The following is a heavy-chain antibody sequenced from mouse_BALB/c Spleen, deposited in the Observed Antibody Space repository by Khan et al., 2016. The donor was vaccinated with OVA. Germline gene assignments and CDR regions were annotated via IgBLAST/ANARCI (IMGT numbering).Heavy chain of an antibody. J-gene: IGHJ4*01. CDR3: ARQPYYHYNIMDY. CDR2: IWSDGTT. V-gene: IGHV2-6-1*01. D-gene: IGHD2-10*01. CDR1: GFSLTNYG. Sequence: QVQLKEEGPGLAAPSQSLSITCTISGFSLTNYGVHWVRQPPGRGLEWRVVIWSDGTTTYNSALKSRLTITKDNSQSQVFLKMNSLQTDDTAIYFCARQPYYHYNIMDYWGQGTSVTVSS.